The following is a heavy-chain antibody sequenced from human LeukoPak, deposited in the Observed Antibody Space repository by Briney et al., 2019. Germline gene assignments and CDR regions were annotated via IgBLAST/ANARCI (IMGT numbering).Heavy chain of an antibody. CDR1: GHSISSPYY. CDR2: IFHGVTT. J-gene: IGHJ4*02. D-gene: IGHD5-18*01. Sequence: PSETLSLTCTVSGHSISSPYYWAWIRQPPGEVLGWIGNIFHGVTTYYTPSLNTRVTISVDTSKNQFSLKLSSVTAADTAVYYCARVSYWGRDTAMDGLDYWGQGTLVTVSS. V-gene: IGHV4-38-2*02. CDR3: ARVSYWGRDTAMDGLDY.